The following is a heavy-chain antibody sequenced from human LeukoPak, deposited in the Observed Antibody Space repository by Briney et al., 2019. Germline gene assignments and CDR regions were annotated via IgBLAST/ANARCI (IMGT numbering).Heavy chain of an antibody. V-gene: IGHV1-2*06. CDR3: ARGIGRVATPVY. D-gene: IGHD5-12*01. CDR2: INPNSGGT. Sequence: ASVKVSCKASGYTFTGYYMHWVRQAPGQGLEWMGRINPNSGGTNYAQKFQGRVTMTRETSISTAYMELSRLRSDDTAVYYCARGIGRVATPVYWGQGTLVTVSS. J-gene: IGHJ4*02. CDR1: GYTFTGYY.